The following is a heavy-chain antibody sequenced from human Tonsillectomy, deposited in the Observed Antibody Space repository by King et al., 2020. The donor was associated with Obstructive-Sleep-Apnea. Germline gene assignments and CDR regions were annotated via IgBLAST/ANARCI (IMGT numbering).Heavy chain of an antibody. V-gene: IGHV4-4*02. CDR3: ASGNSTSPGY. CDR1: GGSISSTNW. D-gene: IGHD2/OR15-2a*01. J-gene: IGHJ4*02. Sequence: QLQESGPGLVKPSGTLSLTCAVSGGSISSTNWWSWVRQPPGRGLEWIGEIYLSGSPNSTPSLKNRVTIPIAKSENQFSLKLTSMTAADTAVYYCASGNSTSPGYWGQGTLVTVSS. CDR2: IYLSGSP.